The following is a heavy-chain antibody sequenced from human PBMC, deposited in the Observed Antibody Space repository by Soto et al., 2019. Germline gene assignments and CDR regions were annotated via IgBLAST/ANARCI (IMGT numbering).Heavy chain of an antibody. Sequence: QVQLQESGPGMVKPSQTLSLTCTVSGGSISSGGYFCSWIRQPPDQGLEWIGHFNHGGHTYNNPSLNRRITISGDTSTAQFSLKLSSVTAADTAVYYCATVPSGENVDYWGQGILVTVSS. CDR2: FNHGGHT. V-gene: IGHV4-30-4*01. J-gene: IGHJ4*02. CDR1: GGSISSGGYF. CDR3: ATVPSGENVDY. D-gene: IGHD7-27*01.